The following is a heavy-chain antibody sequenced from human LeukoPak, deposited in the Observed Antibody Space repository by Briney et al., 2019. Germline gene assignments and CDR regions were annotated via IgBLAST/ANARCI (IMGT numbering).Heavy chain of an antibody. CDR2: IYSGGST. Sequence: GGSLRLSCAASGFTLTSNYMSWVRQAPGKGLEWVSVIYSGGSTYYADSVKGRFTISRDNSKNTLYLQMNSLRAEDTAVYYCARVAGRYYYDSSGPIDYWGQGTLVTVSS. CDR1: GFTLTSNY. V-gene: IGHV3-53*01. J-gene: IGHJ4*02. CDR3: ARVAGRYYYDSSGPIDY. D-gene: IGHD3-22*01.